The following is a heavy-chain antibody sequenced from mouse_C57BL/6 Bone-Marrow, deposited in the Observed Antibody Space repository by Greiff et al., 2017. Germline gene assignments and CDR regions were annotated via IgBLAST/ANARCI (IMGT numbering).Heavy chain of an antibody. Sequence: QVQLKQPGAELVRPGTSVKLSCKASGYTFTSYWMHWVKQRPGQGLEWIGVIDPSDSYTNYNQKFKGKATLTVDTSSSTAYMQLSSLTSEDSAVYYCAIFYGIFAYWGQGTLVTVSA. CDR2: IDPSDSYT. CDR3: AIFYGIFAY. D-gene: IGHD2-1*01. V-gene: IGHV1-59*01. J-gene: IGHJ3*01. CDR1: GYTFTSYW.